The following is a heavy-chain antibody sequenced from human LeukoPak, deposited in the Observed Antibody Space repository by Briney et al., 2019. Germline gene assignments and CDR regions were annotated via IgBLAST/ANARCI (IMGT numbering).Heavy chain of an antibody. CDR2: ISAYNGNT. Sequence: ASVKVSCKASGYTFTSYGISWVRQAPGQGLEWMGWISAYNGNTNYAQKLQGRVTMTTDTSTSTAYMELRSLRSDDTAVYYCASAGYYYDSSGYPYWGQGTLVTVSS. D-gene: IGHD3-22*01. J-gene: IGHJ4*02. CDR3: ASAGYYYDSSGYPY. CDR1: GYTFTSYG. V-gene: IGHV1-18*01.